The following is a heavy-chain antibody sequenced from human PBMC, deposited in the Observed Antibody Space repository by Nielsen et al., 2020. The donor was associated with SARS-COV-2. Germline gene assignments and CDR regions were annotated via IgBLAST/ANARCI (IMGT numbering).Heavy chain of an antibody. CDR2: IDPSDSYT. V-gene: IGHV5-10-1*01. D-gene: IGHD1-26*01. J-gene: IGHJ4*02. Sequence: GESLKISCKGSGYSFTSNWITWVRQVPGKGLEWVGRIDPSDSYTNYSPSFQGHVTISVDRAISTAFLQWSSLGASDSAMYYCARPASGTYQNPDSWGQGTLVTVTS. CDR3: ARPASGTYQNPDS. CDR1: GYSFTSNW.